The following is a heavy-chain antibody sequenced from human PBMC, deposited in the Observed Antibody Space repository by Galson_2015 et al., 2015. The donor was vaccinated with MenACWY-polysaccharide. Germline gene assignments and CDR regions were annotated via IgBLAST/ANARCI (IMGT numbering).Heavy chain of an antibody. V-gene: IGHV3-7*01. Sequence: SLRLSCAASGFTFSNYWMNWVRQAPGKGLEWVANMNQDGSDKRYAESVRGRFTISRDNGKSSLFLQMISLRAEDTALYYCAKATVPVPVTVFGVAKTYFDYWGQGTLVTVSS. J-gene: IGHJ4*02. CDR2: MNQDGSDK. D-gene: IGHD3-3*01. CDR3: AKATVPVPVTVFGVAKTYFDY. CDR1: GFTFSNYW.